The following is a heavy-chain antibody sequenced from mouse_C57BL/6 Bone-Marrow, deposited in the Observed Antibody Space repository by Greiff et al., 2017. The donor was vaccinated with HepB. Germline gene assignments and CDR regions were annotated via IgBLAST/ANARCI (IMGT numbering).Heavy chain of an antibody. J-gene: IGHJ2*01. V-gene: IGHV1-59*01. CDR1: GYTFTSYW. CDR2: IDPSDSYT. CDR3: ARGYYDLDGDY. D-gene: IGHD2-4*01. Sequence: VQLQQPGAELVRPGTSVKLSCKASGYTFTSYWMHGVKQRPGQGLEWIGVIDPSDSYTNYNQKFKGKATLTVDTSSSTAYMPLSSLTSEDSAVYYCARGYYDLDGDYWGQGTTLTVSS.